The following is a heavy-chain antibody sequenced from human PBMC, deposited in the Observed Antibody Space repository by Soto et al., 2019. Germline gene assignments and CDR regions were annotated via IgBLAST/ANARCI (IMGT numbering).Heavy chain of an antibody. Sequence: PGESLKISCKGSGYSFTSYWIGWVRQMPGKGLEWMGIIYPGDSDTRYSPSFQGQVTISADKSISTAYLQWSSLKASDTAMYYCARQGVVATTYYYYYMDVWGKGTTVTVSS. D-gene: IGHD5-12*01. CDR1: GYSFTSYW. CDR3: ARQGVVATTYYYYYMDV. J-gene: IGHJ6*03. CDR2: IYPGDSDT. V-gene: IGHV5-51*01.